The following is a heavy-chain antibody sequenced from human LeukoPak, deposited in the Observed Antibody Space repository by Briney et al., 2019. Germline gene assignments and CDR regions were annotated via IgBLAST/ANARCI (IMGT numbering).Heavy chain of an antibody. V-gene: IGHV1-46*01. CDR2: INPSGGST. D-gene: IGHD3-16*02. CDR3: ARDPSMITFGGVIVPYFDY. Sequence: GASAKVSCKASGYTFTSYYMHGVRQAPGQGLEWMGIINPSGGSTSYAQKFQGRVTMTRDTSTSTVYMELSSLRSEDTAVYYCARDPSMITFGGVIVPYFDYWGQGTLVTVSS. CDR1: GYTFTSYY. J-gene: IGHJ4*02.